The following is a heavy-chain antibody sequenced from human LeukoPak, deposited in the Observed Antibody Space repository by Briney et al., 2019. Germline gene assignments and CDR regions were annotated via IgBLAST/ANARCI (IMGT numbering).Heavy chain of an antibody. D-gene: IGHD5-18*01. Sequence: GESLKISCKGSGYSFTSYWIGWVRQMPGKGLEWMGIIHPRDSDIRYNPPFQGQVTISADKSISTAYLQWSSLKASDTAMYYCARLIYSYGPYYFDYWGQGTLVTVSS. V-gene: IGHV5-51*01. CDR1: GYSFTSYW. CDR3: ARLIYSYGPYYFDY. J-gene: IGHJ4*02. CDR2: IHPRDSDI.